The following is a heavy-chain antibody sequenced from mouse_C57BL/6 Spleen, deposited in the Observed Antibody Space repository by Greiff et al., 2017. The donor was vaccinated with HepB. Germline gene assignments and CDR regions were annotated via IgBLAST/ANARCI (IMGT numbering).Heavy chain of an antibody. Sequence: VQRVESGAELVKPGASVKISCKASGYAFSSYWMNWVKQRPGKGLEWIGQIYPGDGDTNYNGKFKGKATLTADKSSSTAYMQLSSLTSEDSAVYCCASHGGTGYYFDYWGQGTTLTVSS. V-gene: IGHV1-80*01. J-gene: IGHJ2*01. D-gene: IGHD4-1*01. CDR2: IYPGDGDT. CDR1: GYAFSSYW. CDR3: ASHGGTGYYFDY.